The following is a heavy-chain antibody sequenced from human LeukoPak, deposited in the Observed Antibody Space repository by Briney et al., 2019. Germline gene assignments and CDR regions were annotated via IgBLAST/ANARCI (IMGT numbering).Heavy chain of an antibody. D-gene: IGHD3-10*01. V-gene: IGHV3-30*04. J-gene: IGHJ4*02. CDR1: GFTFSSQP. CDR3: ATDFGITWAQYYFDY. CDR2: ISFDGSHK. Sequence: GWTVRLSCPASGFTFSSQPRHGVRQAPGKGLAGVAVISFDGSHKYYPDSVTGRFTISRDNSTITLYLQMDSLRTDDTAMYYCATDFGITWAQYYFDYWGQGTLVTVSS.